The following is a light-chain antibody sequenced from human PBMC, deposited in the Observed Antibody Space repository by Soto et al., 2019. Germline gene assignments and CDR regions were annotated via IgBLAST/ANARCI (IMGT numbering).Light chain of an antibody. J-gene: IGLJ2*01. CDR1: NIGSKG. V-gene: IGLV3-21*01. CDR3: QVWDSGSAHVL. Sequence: SYELTQPPSVSVAPGETARISCGGTNIGSKGVHWYQQKPGQAPVLVIYSDTDLPPVIPERFSGSNSANMATLTISSVEAGDEADYYCQVWDSGSAHVLFGGGTKVTVL. CDR2: SDT.